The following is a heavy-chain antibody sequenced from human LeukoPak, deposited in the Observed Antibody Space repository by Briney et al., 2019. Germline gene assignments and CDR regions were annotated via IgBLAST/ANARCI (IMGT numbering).Heavy chain of an antibody. D-gene: IGHD4-17*01. CDR3: ARVHYGDYAFDI. J-gene: IGHJ3*02. CDR2: IYYSGST. CDR1: GGSISSYY. V-gene: IGHV4-59*01. Sequence: SETLSLTCTVSGGSISSYYWSWIRQPPGKGLEWIGYIYYSGSTNYNPSLKSRVTISVDTSKNQFSLKLSSVTAADTAVYYCARVHYGDYAFDIWGQGTMVTVSS.